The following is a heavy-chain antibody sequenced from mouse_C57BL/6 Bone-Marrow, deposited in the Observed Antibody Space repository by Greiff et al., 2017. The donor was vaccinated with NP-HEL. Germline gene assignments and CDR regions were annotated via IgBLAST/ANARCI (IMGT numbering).Heavy chain of an antibody. CDR1: GYTFTSYW. J-gene: IGHJ1*03. V-gene: IGHV1-64*01. D-gene: IGHD1-1*01. CDR2: IHPNSGST. CDR3: ARRSYYGSSWYFDV. Sequence: QVQLQQPGAELVKPGASVKLSCKASGYTFTSYWMHWVKQRPGQGLEWIGMIHPNSGSTNYNEKFKSKATLTFAKSSRPSSLPLTTLPSEDSAVYYCARRSYYGSSWYFDVWGTGTTVTVSS.